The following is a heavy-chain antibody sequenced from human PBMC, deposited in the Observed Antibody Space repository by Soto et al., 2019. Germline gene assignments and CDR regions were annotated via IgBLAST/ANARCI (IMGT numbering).Heavy chain of an antibody. CDR3: AKDQVGDYYDSSGFKN. CDR1: GFTFSSYA. D-gene: IGHD3-22*01. Sequence: GGSLRLSCAASGFTFSSYAMSWVRQAPGKGLEWVSAISGSGGSTYYADSVKGRFTISRDNSKNTLYLQMNSLRAEDTAVYYCAKDQVGDYYDSSGFKNWGQGTLVTVSS. V-gene: IGHV3-23*01. J-gene: IGHJ4*02. CDR2: ISGSGGST.